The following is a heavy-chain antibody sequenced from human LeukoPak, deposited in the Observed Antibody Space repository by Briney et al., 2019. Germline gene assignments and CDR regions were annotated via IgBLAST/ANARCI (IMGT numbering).Heavy chain of an antibody. CDR2: MYHSGST. V-gene: IGHV4-4*02. D-gene: IGHD5-12*01. CDR3: ARGGRYSGYDYFDY. J-gene: IGHJ4*02. Sequence: PSETLSLTCAVSGGSISSNNWWSWVRQPPGKGLEWIGEMYHSGSTNYNPSLKSRATISVDKSKNQFSLKLSSVTAADTAVYYCARGGRYSGYDYFDYWGQGTLVTVSS. CDR1: GGSISSNNW.